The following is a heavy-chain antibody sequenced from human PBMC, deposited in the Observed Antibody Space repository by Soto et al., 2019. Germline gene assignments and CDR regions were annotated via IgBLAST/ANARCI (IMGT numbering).Heavy chain of an antibody. J-gene: IGHJ1*01. V-gene: IGHV1-3*01. D-gene: IGHD3-10*01. Sequence: GASVKVSCKASGYTFTSYAMHWVRQAPGQRLEWMGWINAGNGNTKYSQKFQGRVTITRDTSASTAYMELSSLRSEDTAVYYCASSGMVRGVITHKYFLHWGQVILVTVSS. CDR3: ASSGMVRGVITHKYFLH. CDR1: GYTFTSYA. CDR2: INAGNGNT.